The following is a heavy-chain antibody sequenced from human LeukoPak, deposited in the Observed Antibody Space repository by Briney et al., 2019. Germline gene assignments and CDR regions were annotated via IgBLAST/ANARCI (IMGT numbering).Heavy chain of an antibody. CDR3: ARGVGGGTIFGVVTPTFDY. V-gene: IGHV4-34*01. J-gene: IGHJ4*02. Sequence: PSETLSLTCAVYGGSFSGYYWSWIRQPPGKGLEWIGYIYHSGSTYYNPSLKSRVTISVDRSKNQFSLKLSSVTAADTAVYYCARGVGGGTIFGVVTPTFDYWGQGTLVTVSS. CDR2: IYHSGST. D-gene: IGHD3-3*01. CDR1: GGSFSGYY.